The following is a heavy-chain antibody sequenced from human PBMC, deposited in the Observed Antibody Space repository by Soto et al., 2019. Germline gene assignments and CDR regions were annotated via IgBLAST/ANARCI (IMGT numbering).Heavy chain of an antibody. V-gene: IGHV1-69*12. Sequence: QVQLVQSGAEVKKPGSSVKVSCKASGGTFSSYAISWVRQAPGQGLEWMGGIIPIFGTANDAQKFQGRVTIAADESASTAYMALRTLRSEERAVYDCARAVWYGSGSVVVPYYYGMDVWGQGTTVTVSS. CDR1: GGTFSSYA. CDR2: IIPIFGTA. CDR3: ARAVWYGSGSVVVPYYYGMDV. J-gene: IGHJ6*02. D-gene: IGHD3-10*01.